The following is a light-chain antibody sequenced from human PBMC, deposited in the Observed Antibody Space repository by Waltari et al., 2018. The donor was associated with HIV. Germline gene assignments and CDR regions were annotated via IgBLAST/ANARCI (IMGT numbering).Light chain of an antibody. J-gene: IGLJ3*02. Sequence: QSVLTQPPSVSGAPGQRVTISCTGSSSNIGTGYDVHWYQQLPGTAPKLLIYGNTNRPSGVPDRFSGSKSGTSASLAITGLQAEDEADYYCQSYDSSVIGSVFGGGTKLTVL. CDR1: SSNIGTGYD. CDR3: QSYDSSVIGSV. CDR2: GNT. V-gene: IGLV1-40*01.